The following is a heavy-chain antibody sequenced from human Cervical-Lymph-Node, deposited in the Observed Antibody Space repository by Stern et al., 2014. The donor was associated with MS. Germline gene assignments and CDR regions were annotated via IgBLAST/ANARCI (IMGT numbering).Heavy chain of an antibody. CDR3: ARDSTTGMDV. J-gene: IGHJ6*02. CDR1: GDTFSSYA. Sequence: QVQLEQSGAEVKKPGSSVKVSCQTSGDTFSSYAISWVRQGHGKGLDCMGVIVPILETANDAEKFQDRVTITADVSTNTAYMELSRLVSDDTAVYYCARDSTTGMDVWGQGTTVTVSS. V-gene: IGHV1-69*01. CDR2: IVPILETA. D-gene: IGHD1-1*01.